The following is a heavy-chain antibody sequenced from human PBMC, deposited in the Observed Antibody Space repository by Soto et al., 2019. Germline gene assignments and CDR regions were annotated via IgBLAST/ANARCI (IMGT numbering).Heavy chain of an antibody. D-gene: IGHD3-10*01. Sequence: PSETLSLTCTVSGGSISSYYWSWIRQPAGKGLEWIGRIYTSGSTNYNPSLKSRVTMSVDTSKNQFSLKLSSVTAADTAVYYCAREGDTMVRGVILQPYYYYGMDVWGQGTTVTVSS. CDR1: GGSISSYY. V-gene: IGHV4-4*07. J-gene: IGHJ6*02. CDR2: IYTSGST. CDR3: AREGDTMVRGVILQPYYYYGMDV.